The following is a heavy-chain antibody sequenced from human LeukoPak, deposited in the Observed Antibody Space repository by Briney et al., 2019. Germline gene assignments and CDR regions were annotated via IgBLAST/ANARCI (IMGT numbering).Heavy chain of an antibody. D-gene: IGHD1-26*01. CDR3: AARELIVGATND. J-gene: IGHJ4*02. CDR1: GFTFKTYG. V-gene: IGHV3-30*02. CDR2: IEKDGSNK. Sequence: QPGGSLRLSCAASGFTFKTYGMHWVRQAPGKGLDWVAFIEKDGSNKYYADSVKGRFTVSRDNSKNTLYLQMNSLRAEDTAVYYCAARELIVGATNDWGQGTLVTVSS.